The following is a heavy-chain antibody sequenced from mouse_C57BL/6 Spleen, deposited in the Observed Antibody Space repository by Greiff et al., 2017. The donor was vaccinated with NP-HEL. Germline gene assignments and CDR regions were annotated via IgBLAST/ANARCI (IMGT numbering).Heavy chain of an antibody. J-gene: IGHJ1*03. Sequence: EVQVVESGGDLVKPGGSLKLSCAASGFTFSSYGMSWVRQTPDKRLEWVATISSGGSYTYYPDSVKGRFTISRDNAKNTLYLQMSSLKSEDTAMYYCARRSYYGPWYFDVWGTGTTVTVSS. CDR3: ARRSYYGPWYFDV. D-gene: IGHD2-10*01. V-gene: IGHV5-6*01. CDR1: GFTFSSYG. CDR2: ISSGGSYT.